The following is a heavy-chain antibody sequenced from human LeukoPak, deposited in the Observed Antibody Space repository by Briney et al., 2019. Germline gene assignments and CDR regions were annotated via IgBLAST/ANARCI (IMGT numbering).Heavy chain of an antibody. V-gene: IGHV1-69*13. D-gene: IGHD3-22*01. CDR2: IIPIVGTT. CDR3: ARGGYYYDSSGYSHLPDY. Sequence: SVKVSCTASGGTFSSYAFSWVRQAPGQGLEWMGGIIPIVGTTNYAQMFQGRVTITADESTSTAYMELSSLRSEDTAVYYCARGGYYYDSSGYSHLPDYWGQGTLVTVSS. CDR1: GGTFSSYA. J-gene: IGHJ4*02.